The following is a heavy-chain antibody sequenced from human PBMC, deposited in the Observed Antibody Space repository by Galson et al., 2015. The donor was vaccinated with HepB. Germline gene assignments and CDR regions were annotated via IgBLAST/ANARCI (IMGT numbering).Heavy chain of an antibody. CDR2: IDSDERGT. V-gene: IGHV3-74*03. J-gene: IGHJ4*02. Sequence: SLRLSCAATSGFTFNNYKIHWVRPVPGKGLVWVAYIDSDERGTKYADSVKGRFTISRDNARNTVFLQMNSLRVEDTAVYFCGRSRGASGYHYDYWGQGTLVAVSS. D-gene: IGHD3-22*01. CDR1: GFTFNNYK. CDR3: GRSRGASGYHYDY.